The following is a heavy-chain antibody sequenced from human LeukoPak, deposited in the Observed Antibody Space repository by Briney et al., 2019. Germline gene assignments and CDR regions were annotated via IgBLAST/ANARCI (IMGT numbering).Heavy chain of an antibody. Sequence: SQTLSLTCAISGDSVSSNSAAWNWIRQSPSRGLEWLGRTYYRSKWYNDYAVSVKSRITINPDTSKNQFSLKLSSVTAADTAVYYCARVREIAAALWGLFDYWGQGTLVTVSS. D-gene: IGHD6-13*01. CDR1: GDSVSSNSAA. J-gene: IGHJ4*02. CDR3: ARVREIAAALWGLFDY. V-gene: IGHV6-1*01. CDR2: TYYRSKWYN.